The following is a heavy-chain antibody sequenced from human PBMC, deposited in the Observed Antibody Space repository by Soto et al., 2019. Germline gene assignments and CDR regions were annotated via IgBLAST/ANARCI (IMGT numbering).Heavy chain of an antibody. D-gene: IGHD5-18*01. V-gene: IGHV1-3*01. CDR3: AREGSKLWLPDY. CDR1: GYTFSSYA. Sequence: GASVKVSCKTSGYTFSSYAMHWLRQAPGQRLEWMGWINAGNGNTKYSQKFQGRVTITRDTSASTAYMELSSLRSEDTAVYYCAREGSKLWLPDYWGQGTLVTVSS. J-gene: IGHJ4*02. CDR2: INAGNGNT.